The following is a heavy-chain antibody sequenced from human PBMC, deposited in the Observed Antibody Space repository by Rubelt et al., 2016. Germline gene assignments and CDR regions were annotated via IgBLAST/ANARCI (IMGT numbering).Heavy chain of an antibody. CDR1: GFTFSSYG. D-gene: IGHD7-27*01. CDR3: AKGLTWGSWSFDY. J-gene: IGHJ4*02. Sequence: QVQLAESGGGVVQPGMSLRLSCAASGFTFSSYGMHWVRQAPGQGLEWVALISGDGSKNHSADSLRGRFTISRENSKNTVFLQMDSLTPEYTAVYFCAKGLTWGSWSFDYWGQGTLVTVSP. CDR2: ISGDGSKN. V-gene: IGHV3-30*18.